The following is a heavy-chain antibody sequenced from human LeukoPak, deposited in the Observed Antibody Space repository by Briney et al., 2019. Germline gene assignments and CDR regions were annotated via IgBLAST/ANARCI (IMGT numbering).Heavy chain of an antibody. V-gene: IGHV1-3*01. Sequence: ASVEVSCTASGYTFIRNAMHWVRQAPGQRLEWMGWINVGNGKTKYSQKFQGRVTITRDTSASTAYMEVSSLRSEDTAVYYCARDSPLSPYDYWGQGTLSPSPQ. CDR3: ARDSPLSPYDY. J-gene: IGHJ4*02. CDR1: GYTFIRNA. D-gene: IGHD3-16*02. CDR2: INVGNGKT.